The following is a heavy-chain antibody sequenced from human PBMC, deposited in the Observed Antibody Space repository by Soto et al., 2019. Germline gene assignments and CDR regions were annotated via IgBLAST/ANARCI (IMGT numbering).Heavy chain of an antibody. V-gene: IGHV3-30*18. Sequence: GGSLRLSCAASGFTFSSYGMHWVRQAPGKGLEWVAVISYDGSNKYYADSVKGRFTISRDNSKNTLYLQMNSLRAEDTAVYYCAKGPLWFGELLSEAFDYWGQGTLVTVSS. CDR1: GFTFSSYG. D-gene: IGHD3-10*01. CDR2: ISYDGSNK. CDR3: AKGPLWFGELLSEAFDY. J-gene: IGHJ4*02.